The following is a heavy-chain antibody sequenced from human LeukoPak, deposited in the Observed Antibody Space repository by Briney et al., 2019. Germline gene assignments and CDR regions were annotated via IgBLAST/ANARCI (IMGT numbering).Heavy chain of an antibody. D-gene: IGHD5-18*01. V-gene: IGHV4-30-4*01. Sequence: SETLSLTCTVSGGSISSGDYYWSWIRQPPGKGLEWIGYIYHSGSTYYNPSLKSRVTISVDTSKNQFSLKLSSVTAPDTAVYYCARDRGYTYGVDYWGQGTLVTVSS. J-gene: IGHJ4*02. CDR2: IYHSGST. CDR3: ARDRGYTYGVDY. CDR1: GGSISSGDYY.